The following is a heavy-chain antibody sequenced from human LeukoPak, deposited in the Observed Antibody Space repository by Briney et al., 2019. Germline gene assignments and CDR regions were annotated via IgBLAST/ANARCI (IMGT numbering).Heavy chain of an antibody. CDR3: ARLAVAGNYFDY. V-gene: IGHV4-39*01. J-gene: IGHJ4*02. Sequence: SETLSLTCTVSGGSISSYYWGWIRQPPGKGLEWIGSIYYSGSTYYNPSLKSRVTISVDTSKNQFSLKLSSVTAADTAVYYCARLAVAGNYFDYWGQGTLVTVSS. CDR1: GGSISSYY. CDR2: IYYSGST. D-gene: IGHD6-19*01.